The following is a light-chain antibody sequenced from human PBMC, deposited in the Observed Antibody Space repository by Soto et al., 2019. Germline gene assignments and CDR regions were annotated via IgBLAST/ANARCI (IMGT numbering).Light chain of an antibody. J-gene: IGLJ2*01. V-gene: IGLV2-8*01. CDR2: EVS. CDR1: SSDVGDYDY. Sequence: QSALTQPPSASGSPGQSVSISCTGTSSDVGDYDYVSWYQQHPGRAPQLMIFEVSKRPSGVPDRFFGSKSGNTASLTVSGLQAEDEADYYCSSYAGSSTLVFGGGTKLTVL. CDR3: SSYAGSSTLV.